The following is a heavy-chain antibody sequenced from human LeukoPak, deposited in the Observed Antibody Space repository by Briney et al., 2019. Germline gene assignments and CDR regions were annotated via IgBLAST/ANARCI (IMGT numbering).Heavy chain of an antibody. CDR2: ISYDGSNK. V-gene: IGHV3-30*03. CDR3: ARGSLNYYASGSYYMVF. CDR1: GFTFSSYG. Sequence: PGGSLRLSCAASGFTFSSYGMHWVRQAPGKGLEWVAVISYDGSNKYYADSVKGRFTISRDNSKNTLYLQMNGLTDEDTAVYYCARGSLNYYASGSYYMVFWGQGTLVTVSS. D-gene: IGHD3-10*01. J-gene: IGHJ4*02.